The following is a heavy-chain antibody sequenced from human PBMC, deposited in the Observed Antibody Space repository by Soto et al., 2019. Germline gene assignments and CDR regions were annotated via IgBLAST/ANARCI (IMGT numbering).Heavy chain of an antibody. V-gene: IGHV3-15*07. CDR3: TTAPTYNFYY. CDR2: IKSKTDGGTT. Sequence: PGGSLRLSCAASGFSFSNVWMDWARQAPGKGLEWVGRIKSKTDGGTTDYGAPVKGRFTISRDDSKNTLYLQMNSLKTEDTAVYYCTTAPTYNFYYWGLGTLVTVSS. CDR1: GFSFSNVW. J-gene: IGHJ4*02. D-gene: IGHD3-3*01.